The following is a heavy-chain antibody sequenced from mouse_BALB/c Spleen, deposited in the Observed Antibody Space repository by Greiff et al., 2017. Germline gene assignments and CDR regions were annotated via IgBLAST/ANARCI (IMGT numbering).Heavy chain of an antibody. CDR1: GFTFTGYY. Sequence: EVKLQESGGGLVQPGGSLRLSCATSGFTFTGYYMSWVRQPPGKALEWLGFIRNKANGYTTEYSASVKGRFTISRDNSQSILYLQMNTLRAEDSATYYCARGRLWYFDVWGAGTTVNVPS. CDR3: ARGRLWYFDV. V-gene: IGHV7-3*02. J-gene: IGHJ1*01. CDR2: IRNKANGYTT.